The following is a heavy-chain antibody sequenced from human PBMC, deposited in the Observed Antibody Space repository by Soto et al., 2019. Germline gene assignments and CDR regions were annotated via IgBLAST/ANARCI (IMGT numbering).Heavy chain of an antibody. D-gene: IGHD6-19*01. V-gene: IGHV3-48*02. Sequence: EVQLVESGGDLVQRGGSLRLSCVASGFTFSVYSMNWVRQAPGKGLEWFSYITSDTKTIKYADSVEGRFIFSRHNAKNSVYLQMNSLSDEDTAVYYCATSVEGHFDYWGQGTVVTVSS. J-gene: IGHJ4*02. CDR2: ITSDTKTI. CDR3: ATSVEGHFDY. CDR1: GFTFSVYS.